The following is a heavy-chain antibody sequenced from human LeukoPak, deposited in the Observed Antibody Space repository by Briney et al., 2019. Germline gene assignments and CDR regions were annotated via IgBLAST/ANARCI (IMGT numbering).Heavy chain of an antibody. D-gene: IGHD2-2*01. CDR2: IRSKAYGGTT. CDR1: GFTFGDYA. CDR3: TCYDWPSLEGASDI. Sequence: GGSLRLSCTASGFTFGDYAMSWFRQAPGKGLEWVGFIRSKAYGGTTEYAASVKGRFTISRDDSKSIAYLQMNSLKTEDTAVYYCTCYDWPSLEGASDIWGQGTMVTVSS. V-gene: IGHV3-49*03. J-gene: IGHJ3*02.